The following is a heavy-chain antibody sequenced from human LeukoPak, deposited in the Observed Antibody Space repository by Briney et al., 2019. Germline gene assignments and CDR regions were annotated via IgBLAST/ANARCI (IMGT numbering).Heavy chain of an antibody. CDR2: INTSGST. J-gene: IGHJ4*02. Sequence: SETLSLTCTVSGGFMSSYFWRWLRQPAGKGLEWIGRINTSGSTNYNPSLKSRVTMSVDTSKNQFSLKLSSVTAADTAVYYCAGETTVTTFVDYWGQGTLVTVSS. CDR3: AGETTVTTFVDY. CDR1: GGFMSSYF. D-gene: IGHD4-17*01. V-gene: IGHV4-4*07.